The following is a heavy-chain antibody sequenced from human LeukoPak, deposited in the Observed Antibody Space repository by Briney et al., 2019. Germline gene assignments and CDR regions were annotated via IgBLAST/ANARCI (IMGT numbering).Heavy chain of an antibody. CDR2: ISSSSSTI. J-gene: IGHJ2*01. D-gene: IGHD6-13*01. CDR3: ARDRGRNPGYSSRLQGYFDL. V-gene: IGHV3-48*04. Sequence: GGSLRLSCAASGFTFSSYGMHWVRQAPGKGLEWVSYISSSSSTIYYADSVKGRFTISRDNAKNSLYLQMNSLRAEDTAVYYCARDRGRNPGYSSRLQGYFDLWGRGTLVTVSS. CDR1: GFTFSSYG.